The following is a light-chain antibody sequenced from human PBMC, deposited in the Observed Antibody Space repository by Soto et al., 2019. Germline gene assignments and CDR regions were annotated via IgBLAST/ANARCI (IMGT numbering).Light chain of an antibody. CDR3: QHYRSSWT. CDR2: ATS. CDR1: QSVSSSF. Sequence: EIVLTQSPGTLSLSPGERATLSCRASQSVSSSFLAWYQQNPGPPPRLLIYATSSRATGLPERFSGSGSATDFTLTISRLEPEAFAVYYCQHYRSSWTFGRGTKVEVK. J-gene: IGKJ1*01. V-gene: IGKV3-20*01.